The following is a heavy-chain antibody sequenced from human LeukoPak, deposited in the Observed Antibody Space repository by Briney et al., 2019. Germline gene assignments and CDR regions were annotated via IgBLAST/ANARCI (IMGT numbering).Heavy chain of an antibody. V-gene: IGHV4-39*07. CDR1: GGSISSSSYY. D-gene: IGHD6-13*01. Sequence: PSETLSLTCTVSGGSISSSSYYWGWIRQPPGKGLEWIGSIYYSGSTYYNPSLKSRVTISVDTSKNQFSLKLSSVTAADTAVYYCAREAGYSSSWYRQNWFDPWGQGTLVTVSS. CDR3: AREAGYSSSWYRQNWFDP. CDR2: IYYSGST. J-gene: IGHJ5*02.